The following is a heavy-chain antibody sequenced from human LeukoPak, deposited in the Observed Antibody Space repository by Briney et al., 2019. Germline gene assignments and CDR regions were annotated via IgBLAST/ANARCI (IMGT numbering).Heavy chain of an antibody. CDR2: IYPSDSDT. CDR1: GNDFTNNW. D-gene: IGHD5-12*01. Sequence: GESLKISCKGSGNDFTNNWIGWVRQMPGGRLEWIGIIYPSDSDTKYSPSLQGQVNISADKYISTAYLQWSGLKASDTAMYYCVRHVPVDINGWLEWIDQWGQGTLVTVSS. CDR3: VRHVPVDINGWLEWIDQ. J-gene: IGHJ4*02. V-gene: IGHV5-51*01.